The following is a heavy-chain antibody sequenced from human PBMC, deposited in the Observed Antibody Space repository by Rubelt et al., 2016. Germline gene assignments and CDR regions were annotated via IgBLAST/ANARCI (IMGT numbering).Heavy chain of an antibody. CDR2: IVYSGDAQ. CDR1: GFTFSTSG. CDR3: ARPPQRDTAQIDI. J-gene: IGHJ3*02. V-gene: IGHV3-21*01. Sequence: PGGSLSLSCEASGFTFSTSGMTWIRQAPGKGLEWVSTIVYSGDAQYYADSVKGRFTISRDNARNSLFLQMNSLKVDDTAIYYCARPPQRDTAQIDIWGQGTMVTVSS. D-gene: IGHD5-18*01.